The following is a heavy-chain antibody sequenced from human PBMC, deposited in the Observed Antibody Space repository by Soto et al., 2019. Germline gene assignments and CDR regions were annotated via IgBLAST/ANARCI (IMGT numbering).Heavy chain of an antibody. CDR2: IIPIFGTA. V-gene: IGHV1-69*13. Sequence: ASVKVSCKASGGTFSSYAISWVRQAPGQGLEWMGGIIPIFGTANYAQKFQGRVTITADESTSTAYMELSSLRAEDTAVYYCARQGANYDFWSGPIDKGYYYYGMDVWGQGTTVTVSS. CDR1: GGTFSSYA. CDR3: ARQGANYDFWSGPIDKGYYYYGMDV. D-gene: IGHD3-3*01. J-gene: IGHJ6*02.